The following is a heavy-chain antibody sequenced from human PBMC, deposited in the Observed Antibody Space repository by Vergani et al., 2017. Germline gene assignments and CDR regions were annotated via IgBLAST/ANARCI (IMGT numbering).Heavy chain of an antibody. CDR2: IYYSGST. J-gene: IGHJ3*02. CDR1: GGSISSSSYY. V-gene: IGHV4-39*01. Sequence: QLQLQESGPGLVKPSETLSLTCTVSGGSISSSSYYWGWIRQPPGKGLEWIGSIYYSGSTYYNPSLKSRVTISVDTSKNQFSLKLSSVTAADTAVYYCARHHDCSGGSCYETPDAFDIWGQGTMVTVSS. CDR3: ARHHDCSGGSCYETPDAFDI. D-gene: IGHD2-15*01.